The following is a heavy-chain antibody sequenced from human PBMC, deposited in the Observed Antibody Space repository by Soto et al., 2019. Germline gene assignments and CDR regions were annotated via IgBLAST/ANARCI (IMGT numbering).Heavy chain of an antibody. CDR3: ARGRGSGYSNWFDP. CDR1: GFTFSSYT. Sequence: QVQLVESGGGVVQPGRSLRLSCAASGFTFSSYTMHWVRQAPGKGLEWVAVISYDESNKYYADSVKGRFTISRDNSKNTLYLQMNSLRAEDTAVYYCARGRGSGYSNWFDPWGQGTLVTVSS. J-gene: IGHJ5*02. CDR2: ISYDESNK. V-gene: IGHV3-30-3*01. D-gene: IGHD3-22*01.